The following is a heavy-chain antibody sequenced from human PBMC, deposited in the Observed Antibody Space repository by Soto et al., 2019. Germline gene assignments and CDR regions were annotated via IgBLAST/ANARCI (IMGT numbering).Heavy chain of an antibody. CDR1: GGSISSYY. D-gene: IGHD2-2*01. CDR2: IYYSGST. J-gene: IGHJ6*03. V-gene: IGHV4-59*01. CDR3: ARVYCSSTSCYHPGYYYYMDV. Sequence: SETLSLTCTVSGGSISSYYWSWIRQPPGKGLEWIGYIYYSGSTNYNPSLKSRVTISVDTSKNQFSLKLSSVTAADTAVYYCARVYCSSTSCYHPGYYYYMDVWGKGTTVTVSS.